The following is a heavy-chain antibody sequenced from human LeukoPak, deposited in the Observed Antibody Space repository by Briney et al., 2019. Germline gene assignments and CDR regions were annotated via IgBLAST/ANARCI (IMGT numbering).Heavy chain of an antibody. CDR2: MYYSGST. D-gene: IGHD2-8*01. CDR1: GGSISSYY. Sequence: PSETLSLTCTVSGGSISSYYWSWIRQPPGKGLEWIGYMYYSGSTSYNPSLKSRVTISVDTSRNQFSLKLSSVTAADTAVYYCARGLDERTNGVCYMPRLGRTYYYYYMDVWGKGTTVTVSS. CDR3: ARGLDERTNGVCYMPRLGRTYYYYYMDV. V-gene: IGHV4-59*12. J-gene: IGHJ6*03.